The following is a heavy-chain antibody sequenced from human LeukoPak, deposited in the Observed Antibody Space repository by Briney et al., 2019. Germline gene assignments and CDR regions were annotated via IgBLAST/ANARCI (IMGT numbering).Heavy chain of an antibody. D-gene: IGHD5-18*01. V-gene: IGHV4-59*01. J-gene: IGHJ4*02. Sequence: SETLFLTCTVSGGSISSYYWSWIRQPPGKGLEWIGYIYYSGSTNYNPSLKSRVTISVDTSKNQFSLKLSSVTAADTAVYYCARGPGYSYGLDYWGQGTLVTVSS. CDR2: IYYSGST. CDR1: GGSISSYY. CDR3: ARGPGYSYGLDY.